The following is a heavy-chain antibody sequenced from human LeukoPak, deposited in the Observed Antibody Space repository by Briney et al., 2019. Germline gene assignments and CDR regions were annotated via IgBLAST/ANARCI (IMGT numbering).Heavy chain of an antibody. CDR3: ARDNWGLDY. Sequence: GGSLRLSCAASGFTVSSSYMNWVRQAPGKGLEWVSYIESSSSPIYYTDSVKGRFTISRDNAKNSLYLQMNSLRAEDTAVYYCARDNWGLDYWGQGTLVTVSS. CDR1: GFTVSSSY. D-gene: IGHD7-27*01. V-gene: IGHV3-48*01. J-gene: IGHJ4*02. CDR2: IESSSSPI.